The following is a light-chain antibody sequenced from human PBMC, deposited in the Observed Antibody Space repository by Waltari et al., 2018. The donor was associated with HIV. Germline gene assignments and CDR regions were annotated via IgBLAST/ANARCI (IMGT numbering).Light chain of an antibody. CDR1: SSDVGAYNY. J-gene: IGLJ2*01. V-gene: IGLV2-11*01. CDR2: DVN. Sequence: QSALTQPRSVSGSPGQSVTISCTGTSSDVGAYNYVSWYQHHPNKGPKLLLYDVNKRPSGVPDRFSGSKSGNTASLTISGLQAEDAADYYCCSYADTYFVLFGGRTKLTVL. CDR3: CSYADTYFVL.